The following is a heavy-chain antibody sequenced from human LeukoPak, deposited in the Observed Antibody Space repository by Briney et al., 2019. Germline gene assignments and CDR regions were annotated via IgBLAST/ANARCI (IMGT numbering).Heavy chain of an antibody. CDR3: AKGGLDP. D-gene: IGHD3-16*01. CDR2: IDPSDSYT. CDR1: DYHFTSYW. Sequence: GEPLHISCKGSDYHFTSYWINGARPMPGKGLEWMGRIDPSDSYTKYSPSFQGHVTFSVDTSISTAYLQWSSLTASDTAMYYCAKGGLDPWGQGTLVTVSS. V-gene: IGHV5-10-1*01. J-gene: IGHJ5*02.